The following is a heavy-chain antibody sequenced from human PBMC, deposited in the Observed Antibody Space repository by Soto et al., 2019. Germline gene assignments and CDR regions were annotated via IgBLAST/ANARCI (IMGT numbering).Heavy chain of an antibody. Sequence: QVQLQQSGPGLVKPSQTLSLTCAISGDSVSSNSAAWNWLRQSPSRGPEWRGRTYYRSKWYNDYAVSVKSRITIHPDTSKNQFSLQLNSVTPEDTAVYYCARAILWLGELLLGFDYWGQGTLVTVSS. CDR2: TYYRSKWYN. V-gene: IGHV6-1*01. CDR1: GDSVSSNSAA. D-gene: IGHD3-10*01. J-gene: IGHJ4*02. CDR3: ARAILWLGELLLGFDY.